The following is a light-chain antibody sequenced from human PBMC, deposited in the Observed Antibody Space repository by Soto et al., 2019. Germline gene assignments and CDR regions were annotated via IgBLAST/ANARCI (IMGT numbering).Light chain of an antibody. CDR1: SSDVGGYNY. Sequence: QSALTQPASVSGSPGQSNTISCTVTSSDVGGYNYVSWYQQHPGKAPKLMIYDVSNRPSGVSNRFSGSKSGNTASLTISGLQAEDEADYYYSSYTSSSTLYVVFGGGTKLTVL. V-gene: IGLV2-14*01. J-gene: IGLJ2*01. CDR3: SSYTSSSTLYVV. CDR2: DVS.